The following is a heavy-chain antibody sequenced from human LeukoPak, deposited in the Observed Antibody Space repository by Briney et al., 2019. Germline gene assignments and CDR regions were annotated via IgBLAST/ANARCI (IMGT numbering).Heavy chain of an antibody. J-gene: IGHJ5*02. Sequence: ASVKVSCKASGYTFTSYYMHWVRQAPGQGLEWMGIINPSGGSTSYAQKFQGRVTMTRDMSTSTDYMELSSLRSEDTAIYYCARDNSVGDDAWWFDPWGQGTLVTVSS. CDR1: GYTFTSYY. CDR3: ARDNSVGDDAWWFDP. CDR2: INPSGGST. V-gene: IGHV1-46*01. D-gene: IGHD1-26*01.